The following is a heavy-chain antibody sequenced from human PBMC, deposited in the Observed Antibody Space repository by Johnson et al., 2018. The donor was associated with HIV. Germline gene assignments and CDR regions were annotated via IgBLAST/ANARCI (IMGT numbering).Heavy chain of an antibody. D-gene: IGHD3-16*01. CDR2: INWNVGST. J-gene: IGHJ3*02. V-gene: IGHV3-20*04. CDR3: ARGLTGEQVDI. Sequence: EVQLVESGGGVVRPGGSLRLSCSVSGFTFDDYGISWVRQTPGEGLEWVSDINWNVGSTDFADSVKGRFTISRDIANNSLYLQMNSLRAEDTALYYCARGLTGEQVDIWGQGTMVTVSS. CDR1: GFTFDDYG.